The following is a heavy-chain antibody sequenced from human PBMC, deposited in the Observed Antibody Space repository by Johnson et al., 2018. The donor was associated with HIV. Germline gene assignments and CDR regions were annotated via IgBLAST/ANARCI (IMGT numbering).Heavy chain of an antibody. CDR3: AKDLHGYQLRDDAFDI. Sequence: MLLVESGGGLVQPGGSLRLSCAASGFTFSSYAMSWVRQAPGKGLEWVSAISCSGGSTYYADSVKGRFTISRDNSKNTLYLQMNSLRAEDTAVYYCAKDLHGYQLRDDAFDIWGQGTMVTVSS. J-gene: IGHJ3*02. D-gene: IGHD2-2*01. CDR2: ISCSGGST. CDR1: GFTFSSYA. V-gene: IGHV3-23*04.